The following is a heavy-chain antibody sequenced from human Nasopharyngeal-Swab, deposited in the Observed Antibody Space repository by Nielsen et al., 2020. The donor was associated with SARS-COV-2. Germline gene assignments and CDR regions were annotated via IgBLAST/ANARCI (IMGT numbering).Heavy chain of an antibody. CDR1: GYNFTTYD. CDR2: MNPNSGNT. Sequence: ASVKVSCKASGYNFTTYDFNWVRQATGRGLEWMGWMNPNSGNTGYAQKFQGRVTMTRNTSIRTAYMELSSLRSDDTAVYYCASPDGDQLLSGGMDVWGQGTTVTVSS. D-gene: IGHD2-2*01. V-gene: IGHV1-8*01. J-gene: IGHJ6*02. CDR3: ASPDGDQLLSGGMDV.